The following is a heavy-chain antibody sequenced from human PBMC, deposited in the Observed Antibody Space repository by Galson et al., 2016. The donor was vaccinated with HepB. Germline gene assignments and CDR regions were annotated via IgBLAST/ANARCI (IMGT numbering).Heavy chain of an antibody. D-gene: IGHD5/OR15-5a*01. J-gene: IGHJ6*02. Sequence: SLRLSCAASGFAFNAYAMAWVRQAPGKGLEWISGLSGSGSVTYYADSVKGRFTISRDRDKNMLYLHMNSLGPGDTAVYYCAKALTVRGILNVYALGVWGQGTTVTVSS. CDR1: GFAFNAYA. CDR3: AKALTVRGILNVYALGV. CDR2: LSGSGSVT. V-gene: IGHV3-23*01.